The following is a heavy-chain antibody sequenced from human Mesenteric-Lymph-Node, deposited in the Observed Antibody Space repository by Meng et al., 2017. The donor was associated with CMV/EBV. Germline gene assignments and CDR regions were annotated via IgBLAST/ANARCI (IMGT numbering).Heavy chain of an antibody. CDR1: GTTFSSYA. CDR3: ARSRWLQLQSGMDV. V-gene: IGHV1-69*05. D-gene: IGHD5-24*01. CDR2: IIPIFGTA. J-gene: IGHJ6*02. Sequence: SVKVSCKASGTTFSSYAISWVRQAPGQGLEWMGGIIPIFGTANYAQKFQDRVTITTDESTSTAYMELSSLRSEDTAVYYCARSRWLQLQSGMDVWGQGTTVTVSS.